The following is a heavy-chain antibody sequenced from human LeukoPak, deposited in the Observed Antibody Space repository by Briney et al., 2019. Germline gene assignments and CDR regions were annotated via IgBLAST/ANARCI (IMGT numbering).Heavy chain of an antibody. CDR3: AKDRVPIAAAASFDY. D-gene: IGHD6-13*01. CDR1: GLTFSSYA. Sequence: GGSLRLSCAASGLTFSSYAMSWVRQAPGKGLEWVSAISGSGGSTYYADSVKGRFTISRDNSKNTLYLQMNSLRAEDTAVYYCAKDRVPIAAAASFDYWGQGTLVTVSS. J-gene: IGHJ4*02. V-gene: IGHV3-23*01. CDR2: ISGSGGST.